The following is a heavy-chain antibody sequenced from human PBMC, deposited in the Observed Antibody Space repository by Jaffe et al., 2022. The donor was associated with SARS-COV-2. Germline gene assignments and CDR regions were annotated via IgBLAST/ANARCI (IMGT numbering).Heavy chain of an antibody. CDR2: IFYSGNT. V-gene: IGHV4-59*01. D-gene: IGHD6-6*01. CDR1: GGSINNYY. J-gene: IGHJ4*02. CDR3: ARLSVLNSSDGLDY. Sequence: QVQLQESGPGLVKPSETLSLTCTVSGGSINNYYWGWIRQPPGKGLEWIGYIFYSGNTNYKSSLKSRVTISVDTSKSQFSLKLSSVTAADTAVYYCARLSVLNSSDGLDYWGQGTLVTVSS.